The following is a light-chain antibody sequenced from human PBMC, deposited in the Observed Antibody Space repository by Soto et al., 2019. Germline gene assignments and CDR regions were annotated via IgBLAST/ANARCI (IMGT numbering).Light chain of an antibody. CDR1: SSNIGAGSD. V-gene: IGLV1-40*01. Sequence: QLVLTQPPSVSGAPGQRVTISCTGSSSNIGAGSDVQWYQQLPGAAPKLLIYTNSHRPSGVPDRFSGSKSGTLASLAITGLQADDEADYYCQSYDTSLSGVIFGGGTKLTVL. J-gene: IGLJ2*01. CDR2: TNS. CDR3: QSYDTSLSGVI.